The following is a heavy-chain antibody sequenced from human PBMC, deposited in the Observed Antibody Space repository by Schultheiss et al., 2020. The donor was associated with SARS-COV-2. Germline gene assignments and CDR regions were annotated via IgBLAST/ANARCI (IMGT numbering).Heavy chain of an antibody. V-gene: IGHV3-23*01. Sequence: GGSLRLSCAASGFTVSSNYMSWVRQAPGKGLEWVSAISGSGGSTYYADSVKGRFTISRDNAKNSLYLQMNSLRAEDTAVYYCAKDPSTIFGVVRDAFDIWGQGTMVTVSS. CDR2: ISGSGGST. CDR3: AKDPSTIFGVVRDAFDI. J-gene: IGHJ3*02. D-gene: IGHD3-3*01. CDR1: GFTVSSNY.